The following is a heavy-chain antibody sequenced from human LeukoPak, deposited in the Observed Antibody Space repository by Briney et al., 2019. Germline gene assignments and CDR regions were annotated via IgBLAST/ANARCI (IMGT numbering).Heavy chain of an antibody. V-gene: IGHV3-7*04. J-gene: IGHJ4*02. CDR3: TRVGYIDEGIDY. D-gene: IGHD5-24*01. CDR2: IKQDGSKK. CDR1: GFTFSEYW. Sequence: GGSLRLSCAASGFTFSEYWMTWVRQAPGKGLEWVANIKQDGSKKSYVDSVKGRFTISRDNAKNSLYLQMNSLRAEDTAIYYCTRVGYIDEGIDYWGQGTLVTVSS.